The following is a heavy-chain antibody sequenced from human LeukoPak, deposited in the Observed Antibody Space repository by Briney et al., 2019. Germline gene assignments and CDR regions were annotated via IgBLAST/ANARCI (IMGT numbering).Heavy chain of an antibody. J-gene: IGHJ4*02. CDR2: IWYDGINK. D-gene: IGHD6-6*01. V-gene: IGHV3-33*06. CDR1: GFTFRSYA. CDR3: AKTGGQLADY. Sequence: GGSLRLSCAASGFTFRSYAMHWVRQAPGKGLEWVAIIWYDGINKDYADSVKGRFTISRDNSKNTLYLQMNSLRAEDTAVYYCAKTGGQLADYWGQGTLVTVSS.